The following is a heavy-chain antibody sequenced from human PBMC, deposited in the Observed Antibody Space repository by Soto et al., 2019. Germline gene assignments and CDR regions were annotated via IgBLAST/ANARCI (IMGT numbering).Heavy chain of an antibody. CDR2: ISWNSGSI. CDR3: AKDGHSSSWYGYYYYYMDV. D-gene: IGHD6-13*01. Sequence: GGSLRLSCAASGFTFDDYATHWVRQAPGKGLEWVSGISWNSGSIGYADSVKGRFTISRDNAKNSLYLQMNSLRAEDTALYYCAKDGHSSSWYGYYYYYMDVWGKGTTVTVSS. CDR1: GFTFDDYA. V-gene: IGHV3-9*01. J-gene: IGHJ6*03.